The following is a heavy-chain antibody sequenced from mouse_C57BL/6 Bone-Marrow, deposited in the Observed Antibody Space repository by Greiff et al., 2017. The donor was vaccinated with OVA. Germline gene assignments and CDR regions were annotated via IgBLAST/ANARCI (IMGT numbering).Heavy chain of an antibody. D-gene: IGHD1-1*01. CDR3: EVVTTVVATPYWYFDV. V-gene: IGHV1-82*01. CDR2: IYPGDGDT. CDR1: GYAFSSSW. Sequence: VQLQQSGPELVKPGASVKISCKASGYAFSSSWMNWVKQRPGKGLEWIGRIYPGDGDTNYNGTFKGKATLTADKSSSTAYMQLSSLTSEDSAVYFCEVVTTVVATPYWYFDVWGTGTTVTVSS. J-gene: IGHJ1*03.